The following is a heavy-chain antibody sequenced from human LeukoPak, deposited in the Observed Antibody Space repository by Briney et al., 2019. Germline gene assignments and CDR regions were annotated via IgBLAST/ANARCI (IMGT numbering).Heavy chain of an antibody. Sequence: SETLSLTCSVSDGSINSYYWNWIRRPPGKGLEWIGYIYYSGSTNYNPSLKSRVTISVDTSKNRFSLKLSSVTAADTAVYYCARIRISSAYWGSYRSAWFDPWGQGTLVTVSS. V-gene: IGHV4-59*01. CDR3: ARIRISSAYWGSYRSAWFDP. CDR2: IYYSGST. CDR1: DGSINSYY. D-gene: IGHD3-16*02. J-gene: IGHJ5*02.